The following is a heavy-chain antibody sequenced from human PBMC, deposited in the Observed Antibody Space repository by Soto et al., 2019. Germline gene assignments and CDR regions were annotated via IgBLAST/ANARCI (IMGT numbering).Heavy chain of an antibody. CDR3: AKDRLWYSSGWYGVY. J-gene: IGHJ4*02. V-gene: IGHV3-23*01. Sequence: EVQLLESGGGLVQPGGSLRLSCAASGFTFSSYAMSWVRQAPGKGLEWVSAISGSGGSTYYADSVKGRFTISKDNSKNTLYLQMNSLRAEDTAVYYCAKDRLWYSSGWYGVYWGQGTLVTVSS. CDR1: GFTFSSYA. CDR2: ISGSGGST. D-gene: IGHD6-19*01.